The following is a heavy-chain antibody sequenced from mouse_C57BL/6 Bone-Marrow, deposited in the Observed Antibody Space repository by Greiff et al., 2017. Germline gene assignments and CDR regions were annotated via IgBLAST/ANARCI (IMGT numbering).Heavy chain of an antibody. V-gene: IGHV5-9*01. CDR2: ISGGGGNT. Sequence: EVKLVESGGGLVKPGGSLKLSCAASGFTFSSYTMSWVRQTPEQGLEWVATISGGGGNTYYPDSVKGRFTISRDNAKNTLYLQMGSLRSEDTALYYCARQGEWGQGTLVTVSA. CDR3: ARQGE. J-gene: IGHJ3*02. CDR1: GFTFSSYT.